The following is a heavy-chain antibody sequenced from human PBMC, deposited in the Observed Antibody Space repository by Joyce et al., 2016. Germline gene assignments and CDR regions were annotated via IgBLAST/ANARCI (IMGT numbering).Heavy chain of an antibody. V-gene: IGHV3-48*03. Sequence: EASGIIFSNKEMNWVRQAPGKGLEWISSINSDDSRIHYADSVRGRVTISRDNGRNSLFLEMNSLRVEDTAMYYCTTPSCANWGQGSLVTVSS. D-gene: IGHD2-2*01. J-gene: IGHJ4*02. CDR1: GIIFSNKE. CDR3: TTPSCAN. CDR2: INSDDSRI.